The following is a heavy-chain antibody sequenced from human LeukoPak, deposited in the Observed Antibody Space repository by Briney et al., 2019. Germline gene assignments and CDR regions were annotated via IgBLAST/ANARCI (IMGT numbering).Heavy chain of an antibody. CDR2: ISAYNGNT. D-gene: IGHD5-18*01. CDR3: ARDHTAVRPNWFDP. Sequence: ASVKVSCKASGYTFTTYGITWMRQAPGQGLEWMAWISAYNGNTNYAQKLQGRVTMTTDTSTSTAYMELRSLRSDDTAVYYCARDHTAVRPNWFDPWGQGTLVTVSS. J-gene: IGHJ5*02. V-gene: IGHV1-18*01. CDR1: GYTFTTYG.